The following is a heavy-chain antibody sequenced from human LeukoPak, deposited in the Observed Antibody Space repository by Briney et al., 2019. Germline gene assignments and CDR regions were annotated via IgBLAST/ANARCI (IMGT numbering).Heavy chain of an antibody. D-gene: IGHD6-19*01. Sequence: SETLSLTCTVSGGSISSYYWSWIRQPPGKGLEWIGYTYYSGSTNYNPSLKSRVTISVDTSKNQFSLKLSSVTAADTAVYYCARGLYSSGWSYYFDYWGQGTLVTVSS. CDR2: TYYSGST. CDR3: ARGLYSSGWSYYFDY. CDR1: GGSISSYY. J-gene: IGHJ4*02. V-gene: IGHV4-59*01.